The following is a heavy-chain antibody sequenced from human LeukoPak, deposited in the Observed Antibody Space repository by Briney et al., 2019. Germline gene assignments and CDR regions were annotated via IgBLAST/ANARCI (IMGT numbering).Heavy chain of an antibody. J-gene: IGHJ6*02. CDR1: GYSFTSYW. D-gene: IGHD2-2*01. CDR2: IYPGDSDT. Sequence: GESLKISCKGSGYSFTSYWIGWVRQMPGKGLEWMGIIYPGDSDTRYSPSFQGQVTISADKSISTAYLQWSSLKASDTAMYYCASSSVVPAAIYSTYYYSMDVWGQGTTVTVSS. V-gene: IGHV5-51*01. CDR3: ASSSVVPAAIYSTYYYSMDV.